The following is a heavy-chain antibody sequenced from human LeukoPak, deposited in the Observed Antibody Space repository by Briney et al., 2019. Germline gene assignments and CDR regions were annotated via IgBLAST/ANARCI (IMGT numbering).Heavy chain of an antibody. CDR1: GFAFSNQA. J-gene: IGHJ4*02. CDR2: ISDSGSIT. CDR3: AKDARRTSGWYFFDY. Sequence: GGSLRLPCAASGFAFSNQAMGWVRQAPGKGLEWVSVISDSGSITYYADSVKGRFTISRDNSKNTLFLQMSSLRAEDTAVYYCAKDARRTSGWYFFDYWGQGTLVTVSS. V-gene: IGHV3-23*01. D-gene: IGHD6-19*01.